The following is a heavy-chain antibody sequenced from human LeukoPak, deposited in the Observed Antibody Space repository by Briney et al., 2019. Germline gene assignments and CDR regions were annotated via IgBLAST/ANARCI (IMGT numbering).Heavy chain of an antibody. CDR2: MNPNSGNT. V-gene: IGHV1-8*03. Sequence: ASVKVSCKASGYTFTSYGISWVRQATGQGLEWMGWMNPNSGNTGYAQKFQGRVTITRNTSISTAYMELSSLRSEDTAVYYCARGGHYYGSGRSRGNWFDPWGQGTLVTVSS. J-gene: IGHJ5*02. CDR3: ARGGHYYGSGRSRGNWFDP. CDR1: GYTFTSYG. D-gene: IGHD3-10*01.